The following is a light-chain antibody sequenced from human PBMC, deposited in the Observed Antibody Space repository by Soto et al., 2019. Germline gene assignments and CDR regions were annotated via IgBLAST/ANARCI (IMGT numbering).Light chain of an antibody. CDR2: DVS. CDR3: SSYTSSSTHYV. CDR1: SSDVGGYNY. V-gene: IGLV2-14*01. J-gene: IGLJ1*01. Sequence: QSALTQPASVSGSPEQSITISCTGTSSDVGGYNYVSWYQQHPGKAPKLMIYDVSNRPSGVSNRFSGSKSGNTASLTISGLQPEDEADYYCSSYTSSSTHYVFGTGTKVTVL.